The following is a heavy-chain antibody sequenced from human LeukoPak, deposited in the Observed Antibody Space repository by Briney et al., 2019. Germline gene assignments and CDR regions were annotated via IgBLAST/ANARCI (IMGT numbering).Heavy chain of an antibody. CDR2: ISAYNGNT. V-gene: IGHV1-18*01. J-gene: IGHJ4*02. Sequence: ASVKVSCKASGGTFSSYAISWVRQAPGQGLEWMGWISAYNGNTNYAQKLQGRVTMTTDTSTSTAYMELRSLRSDDTAVYYCARDRLPADALDVDGYNLFDYWGQGTLVTVSS. D-gene: IGHD5-24*01. CDR3: ARDRLPADALDVDGYNLFDY. CDR1: GGTFSSYA.